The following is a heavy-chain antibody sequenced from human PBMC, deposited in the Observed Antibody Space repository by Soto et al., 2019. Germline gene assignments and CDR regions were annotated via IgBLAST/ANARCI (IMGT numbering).Heavy chain of an antibody. J-gene: IGHJ6*02. CDR1: GFTLSSYS. CDR2: ISRSSSTI. V-gene: IGHV3-48*02. CDR3: ARDPPNFYYSGMDV. Sequence: PGGSLRLSCAASGFTLSSYSMTWVRQAPGKGLERLSYISRSSSTINYADSVKGRFTISRDNAKNSVYLELNSLRDEATAVYKCARDPPNFYYSGMDVWGPGTTVTVS.